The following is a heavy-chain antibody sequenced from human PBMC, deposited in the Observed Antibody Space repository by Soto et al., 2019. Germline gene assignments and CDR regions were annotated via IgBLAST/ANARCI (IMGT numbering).Heavy chain of an antibody. D-gene: IGHD3-22*01. Sequence: SETLSLTCAVYGGSFIGYYWSWIRQPPGKGLEWIGEINHSGSTNYNPSLKSRVTISVDTSKNQFSLKLSSVTAADTAVYYCAREGDYYDSSGYYYTYYFDYWGQGTLVTVSS. CDR1: GGSFIGYY. CDR3: AREGDYYDSSGYYYTYYFDY. CDR2: INHSGST. V-gene: IGHV4-34*01. J-gene: IGHJ4*02.